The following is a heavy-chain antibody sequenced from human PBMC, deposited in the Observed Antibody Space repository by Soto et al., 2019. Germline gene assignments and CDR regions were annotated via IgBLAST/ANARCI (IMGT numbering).Heavy chain of an antibody. V-gene: IGHV3-7*05. J-gene: IGHJ4*02. Sequence: GGSLRLSCAASGFTFSSYWMSWVRQAPGKGLEWVADIKQDGSEKYYVDSVKGRFTISRDNAKNSLYLQMNSLRAEDTAVYYCARDFNFWSGYSVPIDYSGQGTLLTVSS. CDR1: GFTFSSYW. CDR3: ARDFNFWSGYSVPIDY. CDR2: IKQDGSEK. D-gene: IGHD3-3*01.